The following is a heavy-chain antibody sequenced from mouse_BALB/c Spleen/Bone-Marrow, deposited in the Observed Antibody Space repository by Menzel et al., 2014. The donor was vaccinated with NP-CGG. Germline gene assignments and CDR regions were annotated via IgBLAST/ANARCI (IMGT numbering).Heavy chain of an antibody. Sequence: VHLVESGPGLVAPSQSLSITCTVSGFSLTSYGVHWVCQPPGKGLEWLGVIWAGGSTNYNSALMSRLSISKDNSKSQVFLKMNSLQTDDTAMYYCARDWLRRAMDYWGQGTSATVSS. CDR2: IWAGGST. J-gene: IGHJ4*01. V-gene: IGHV2-9*02. CDR1: GFSLTSYG. CDR3: ARDWLRRAMDY. D-gene: IGHD2-2*01.